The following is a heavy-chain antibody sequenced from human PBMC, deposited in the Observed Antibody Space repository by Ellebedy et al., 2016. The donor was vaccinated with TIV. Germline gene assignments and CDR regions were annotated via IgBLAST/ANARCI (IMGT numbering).Heavy chain of an antibody. D-gene: IGHD3-10*01. CDR2: IGIDNTT. CDR3: ARETFNDVDLKLWGIFDI. CDR1: ELTVSSNY. J-gene: IGHJ3*02. V-gene: IGHV3-66*01. Sequence: PGGSLRLSCAASELTVSSNYMSWVRQAPGKGLKWVSVIGIDNTTYYADSVKGRFTISRDKSKNTLYVEMNSLRAEDTAVYYCARETFNDVDLKLWGIFDIWGQGTVVAVSS.